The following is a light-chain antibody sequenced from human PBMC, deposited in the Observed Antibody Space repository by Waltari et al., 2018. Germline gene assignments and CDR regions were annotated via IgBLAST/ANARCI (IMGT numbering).Light chain of an antibody. CDR3: QQRSDWLLT. V-gene: IGKV3-11*01. Sequence: IALTQSPATLSFSPGDRDTLPCTASQCVSSYLAWYQQKSGQAPRLPIYDASNRATGIPARFSGGGSGTDFTLTISSLEPEDFAVYYCQQRSDWLLTFGGGTKVEIK. CDR1: QCVSSY. J-gene: IGKJ4*01. CDR2: DAS.